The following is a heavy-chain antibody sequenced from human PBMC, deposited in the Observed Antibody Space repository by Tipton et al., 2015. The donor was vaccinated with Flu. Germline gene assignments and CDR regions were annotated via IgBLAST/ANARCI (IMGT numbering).Heavy chain of an antibody. V-gene: IGHV5-51*01. CDR3: ARTELGYSSGWYEKYGMDI. D-gene: IGHD6-19*01. J-gene: IGHJ6*02. CDR2: IYPGDSDT. Sequence: VQLVQSGAEVKKPGESLKTSCKGSGYSFTSYWIGWVRQMPGKGLEWMGIIYPGDSDTRYSPSFQGQVTISADKSISTAYLQWSSLKASDTAMYYCARTELGYSSGWYEKYGMDIWGQGTTVTVSS. CDR1: GYSFTSYW.